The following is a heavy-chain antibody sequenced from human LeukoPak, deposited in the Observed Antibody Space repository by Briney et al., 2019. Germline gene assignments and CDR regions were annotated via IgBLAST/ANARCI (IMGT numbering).Heavy chain of an antibody. V-gene: IGHV3-7*01. CDR3: ARDYN. Sequence: GGSLRLSCAASGFTFSIYWMNWVRQAPGKGLEWVANIKPDGGETYYVDSVKGRFTISRDNAKSSLYLQMNSLRAEDTAVYYCARDYNLGQGTLVTVSS. CDR2: IKPDGGET. J-gene: IGHJ4*02. CDR1: GFTFSIYW.